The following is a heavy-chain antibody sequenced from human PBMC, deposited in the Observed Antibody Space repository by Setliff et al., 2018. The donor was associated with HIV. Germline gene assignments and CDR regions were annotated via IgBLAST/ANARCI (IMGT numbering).Heavy chain of an antibody. Sequence: SETLSLTCTVSGGSISNSRYYWSWIRQPPGKGLEWIGSIYYSGSTYYNPSLKSRVTISVDRSKNQFSLTLTSVTAADTAVYYCARQQHSSDLKIWNYWGQGTLVTV. CDR3: ARQQHSSDLKIWNY. V-gene: IGHV4-39*01. CDR2: IYYSGST. CDR1: GGSISNSRYY. J-gene: IGHJ4*02. D-gene: IGHD6-19*01.